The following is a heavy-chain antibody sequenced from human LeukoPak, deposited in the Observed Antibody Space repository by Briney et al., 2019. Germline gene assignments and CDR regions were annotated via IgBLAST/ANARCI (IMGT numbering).Heavy chain of an antibody. CDR2: ISSSSGTI. CDR3: ARRGDGSGRTFDI. J-gene: IGHJ3*02. D-gene: IGHD3-10*01. CDR1: GFTFSSYS. Sequence: PGGSLRLSCAASGFTFSSYSMNWVRQAPGKGLEWVSYISSSSGTIYYADSVKGRFTTSRDNAKNSLTLQMNGLRDEDTAVYYCARRGDGSGRTFDIWGQGTMVTVSS. V-gene: IGHV3-48*02.